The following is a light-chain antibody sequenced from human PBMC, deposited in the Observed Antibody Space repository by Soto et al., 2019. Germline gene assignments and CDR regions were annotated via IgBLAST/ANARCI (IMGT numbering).Light chain of an antibody. CDR1: SSDVGGYNY. Sequence: QSALTQPRSVSGSPGQSVTISCTGTSSDVGGYNYVSWYQQRPGKAPKLMIYDVSKRPSGVPDRFSGSKSGNTASLTISGLQAEDEADYYCCSSAGSYSYVFGTGTKLTVL. J-gene: IGLJ1*01. V-gene: IGLV2-11*01. CDR3: CSSAGSYSYV. CDR2: DVS.